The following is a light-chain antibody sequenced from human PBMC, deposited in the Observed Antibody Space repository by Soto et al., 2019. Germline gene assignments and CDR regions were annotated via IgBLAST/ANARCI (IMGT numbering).Light chain of an antibody. CDR2: GAS. CDR3: QPYGSSRT. J-gene: IGKJ1*01. V-gene: IGKV3-20*01. CDR1: QSVSSSY. Sequence: EIVLTQYPGTLSLSPGERATLSCRASQSVSSSYLAWYQQKPGQAPRLLIYGASSRATGIPDRFSGSGSGTDFNLTISRLEPEDFAEYYCQPYGSSRTFGQGTKVEI.